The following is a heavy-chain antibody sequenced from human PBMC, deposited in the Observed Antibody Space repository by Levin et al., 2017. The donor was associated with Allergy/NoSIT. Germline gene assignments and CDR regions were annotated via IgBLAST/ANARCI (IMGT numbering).Heavy chain of an antibody. V-gene: IGHV3-23*01. CDR2: ITSNGGGT. D-gene: IGHD6-19*01. Sequence: GESLKISCAASGFTFSNYAMTWVRQAPGKGLEWVSGITSNGGGTFYADSVKGRFTISRDNSKNTLYLQMNSLSAEDTAMYYCANAVGSIEGTWWDDYWGQGTLVTVSS. J-gene: IGHJ4*02. CDR1: GFTFSNYA. CDR3: ANAVGSIEGTWWDDY.